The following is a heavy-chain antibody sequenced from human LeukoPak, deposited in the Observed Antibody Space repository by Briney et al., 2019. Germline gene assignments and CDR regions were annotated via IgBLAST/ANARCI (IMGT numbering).Heavy chain of an antibody. D-gene: IGHD3-22*01. CDR3: ATAPGYYDSSGYLYNWFDP. CDR2: FDPEGGET. J-gene: IGHJ5*02. CDR1: GYTLTELS. V-gene: IGHV1-24*01. Sequence: AASVKVSCKVSGYTLTELSMHWVRQAPGKGLEWMGGFDPEGGETIYAQKFQGRVTMTEDTSTDTAYMELSSLRSEDTAVYYCATAPGYYDSSGYLYNWFDPWGQGTLVTVSS.